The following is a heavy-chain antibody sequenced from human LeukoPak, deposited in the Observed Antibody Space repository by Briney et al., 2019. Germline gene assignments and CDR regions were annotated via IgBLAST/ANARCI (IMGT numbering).Heavy chain of an antibody. V-gene: IGHV3-23*01. CDR1: GFTFSNYV. CDR3: ATAASITMPLDV. D-gene: IGHD3-10*01. J-gene: IGHJ6*04. Sequence: GGSLRLSCAASGFTFSNYVMSWVRQAPGKGLEWVSAIGGGATTYYADYVKGRFTISRDNAKNSLYLQMTSLRAEDTAVYYCATAASITMPLDVWGKGTTVTVSS. CDR2: IGGGATT.